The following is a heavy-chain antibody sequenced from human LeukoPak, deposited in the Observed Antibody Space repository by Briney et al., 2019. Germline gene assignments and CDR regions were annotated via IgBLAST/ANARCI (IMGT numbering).Heavy chain of an antibody. CDR1: GGSIRSDYYY. J-gene: IGHJ3*02. D-gene: IGHD5-24*01. CDR3: ARAGDGYREDAAFDI. V-gene: IGHV4-31*03. CDR2: IYYSGNT. Sequence: PSQTLSLTCSVSGGSIRSDYYYWSWIRQHPGKGLEWIGYIYYSGNTYYNPSLKSRVTISVDTSKNQFSLKLSSVTAADTAVYYCARAGDGYREDAAFDIWGQGTMVTVSS.